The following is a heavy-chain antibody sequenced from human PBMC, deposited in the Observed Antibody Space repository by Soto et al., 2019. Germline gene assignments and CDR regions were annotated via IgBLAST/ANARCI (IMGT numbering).Heavy chain of an antibody. CDR2: IIPIFGTA. V-gene: IGHV1-69*13. J-gene: IGHJ6*02. CDR1: GGTFSSYA. CDR3: ASVSHIAAEKYGMDV. Sequence: GASVKVSCKASGGTFSSYAISWVRQAPGQGLEWMGGIIPIFGTANYAQQFQGRVTITADDSTSTAYMELSSLRTEDTAVDYCASVSHIAAEKYGMDVWGQGTTVTVSS. D-gene: IGHD6-13*01.